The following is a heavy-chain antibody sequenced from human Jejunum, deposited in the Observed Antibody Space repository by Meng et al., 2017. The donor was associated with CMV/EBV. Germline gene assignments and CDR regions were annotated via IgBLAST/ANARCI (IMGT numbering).Heavy chain of an antibody. CDR2: FYSSDTY. J-gene: IGHJ4*02. D-gene: IGHD1-26*01. V-gene: IGHV4-4*07. Sequence: QVQLQDAGPGLGKPSETLSPTCTVSCGSVNNYYWSWIRQSAGKGLEWIGRFYSSDTYNYHPSLDSRVTMSLDTSKNQFSLNLRAVTAADTATYYCARGPGASTREGFDYWGLGTLVTVSS. CDR1: CGSVNNYY. CDR3: ARGPGASTREGFDY.